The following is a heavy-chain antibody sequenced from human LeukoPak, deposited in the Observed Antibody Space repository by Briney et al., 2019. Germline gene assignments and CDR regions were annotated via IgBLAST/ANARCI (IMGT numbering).Heavy chain of an antibody. J-gene: IGHJ4*02. Sequence: PGRSLRLSCAASGFSFSSYGMHWVRQAPGKGLERVAVMSYEGTKKNYADSVKGRFTISRDNSKNTLYLQMNSLRAEDTAVYFCARAMMVVTNLWGVYDYWGQGTLVTVSS. V-gene: IGHV3-30*03. CDR2: MSYEGTKK. D-gene: IGHD3-22*01. CDR1: GFSFSSYG. CDR3: ARAMMVVTNLWGVYDY.